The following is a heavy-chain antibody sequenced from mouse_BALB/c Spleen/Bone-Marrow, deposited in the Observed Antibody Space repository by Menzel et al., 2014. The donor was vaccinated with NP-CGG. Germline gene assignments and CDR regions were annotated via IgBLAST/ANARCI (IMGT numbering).Heavy chain of an antibody. CDR1: GFTFTDYY. Sequence: EVMLVESGGGLVQPGGSLRLSCATSGFTFTDYYMSWVRQPPGKALEWLGFIRNKANGYTTEYSASVKGRFTISGDNSQSILYLQMNTLRAEDSATYYCARDYGNYVRFAYWGQGTLVTVSA. V-gene: IGHV7-3*02. CDR3: ARDYGNYVRFAY. D-gene: IGHD2-1*01. J-gene: IGHJ3*01. CDR2: IRNKANGYTT.